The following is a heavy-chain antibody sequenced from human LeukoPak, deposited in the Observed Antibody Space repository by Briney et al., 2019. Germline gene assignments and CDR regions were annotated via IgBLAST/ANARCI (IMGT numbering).Heavy chain of an antibody. CDR1: GFTFSSQW. J-gene: IGHJ4*02. V-gene: IGHV3-7*01. CDR2: IKQDGSER. CDR3: ARDPTAMVTPRFDY. D-gene: IGHD5-18*01. Sequence: PGGSLRLSCSASGFTFSSQWMSWVRQAPGKGLEWVANIKQDGSERYYVDSLKGRFTISRDNAKNSLYLQMNSLRAEDTAVYYCARDPTAMVTPRFDYWGQGTLVTVSS.